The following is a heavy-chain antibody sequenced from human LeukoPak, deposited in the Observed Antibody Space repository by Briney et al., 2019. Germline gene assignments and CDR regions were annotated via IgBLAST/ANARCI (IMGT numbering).Heavy chain of an antibody. CDR3: ARGRAVTGSTVIDY. CDR2: MWYDGSNK. V-gene: IGHV3-33*01. D-gene: IGHD6-19*01. Sequence: GGSLRLSCAASGFTFSSYGMHWVRQAPGKGLEWVAVMWYDGSNKYYADSVKGRFTISRDNSKNTLYLQMNSLRPEDTAVFHCARGRAVTGSTVIDYWGQGTLVTVSS. J-gene: IGHJ4*02. CDR1: GFTFSSYG.